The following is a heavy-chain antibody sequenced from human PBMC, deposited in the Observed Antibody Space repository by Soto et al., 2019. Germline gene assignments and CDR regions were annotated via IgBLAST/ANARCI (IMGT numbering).Heavy chain of an antibody. Sequence: QVQLVQSGADLKRPGSSVTVSCKVSGGTFNTYTLSWVRQGPGQGLEWMGGIVPALGATNYAQKFQGRVTITEDESTSTTYMEVSGLRSEDTAVYFCARRGEEYGAYYFDSWGQGTLVTVSS. CDR1: GGTFNTYT. CDR3: ARRGEEYGAYYFDS. V-gene: IGHV1-69*16. D-gene: IGHD3-10*01. CDR2: IVPALGAT. J-gene: IGHJ4*02.